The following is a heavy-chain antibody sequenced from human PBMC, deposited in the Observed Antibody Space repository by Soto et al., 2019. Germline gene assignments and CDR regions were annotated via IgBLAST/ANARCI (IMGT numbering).Heavy chain of an antibody. D-gene: IGHD2-15*01. J-gene: IGHJ5*02. CDR2: IKSKSDGGTT. CDR3: TTDLWRIAVVVGSTGYFNP. CDR1: GFTFSDDW. Sequence: PGGSLRLYCAASGFTFSDDWMSWVRQAPGKGLDWVGRIKSKSDGGTTEYAAPVRGRFTISRDDSKNTLYLQMNSLKTEDTAVYYCTTDLWRIAVVVGSTGYFNPWGQGTPVTVSS. V-gene: IGHV3-15*01.